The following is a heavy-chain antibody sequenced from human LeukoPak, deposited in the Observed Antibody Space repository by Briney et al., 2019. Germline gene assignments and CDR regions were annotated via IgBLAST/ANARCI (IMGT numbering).Heavy chain of an antibody. CDR3: AKGLEYNRGPFDI. Sequence: GGSLRLSCAASGFSFGNHAMNWVRQAPGKGLEWVSGISGSGDSTYYADSVKGRFTISRDNSKNILYLQMNSLKADDTAVYYCAKGLEYNRGPFDIWGQGTMVTASS. CDR2: ISGSGDST. CDR1: GFSFGNHA. V-gene: IGHV3-23*01. D-gene: IGHD1-1*01. J-gene: IGHJ3*02.